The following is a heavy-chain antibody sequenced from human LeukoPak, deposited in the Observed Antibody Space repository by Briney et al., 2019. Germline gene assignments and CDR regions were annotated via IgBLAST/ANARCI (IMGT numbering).Heavy chain of an antibody. CDR3: ARGISRFNWFDT. CDR2: TYSRSRWYH. V-gene: IGHV6-1*01. D-gene: IGHD3-10*01. J-gene: IGHJ5*02. CDR1: GDSVSGNTTA. Sequence: PSQTLSLTCAISGDSVSGNTTAWNWIRQSPSRGLEWLGRTYSRSRWYHDYAVSVTGRISISADTSKNQFSLQLISVTPDDTAIYFCARGISRFNWFDTWGQGTLVTVSS.